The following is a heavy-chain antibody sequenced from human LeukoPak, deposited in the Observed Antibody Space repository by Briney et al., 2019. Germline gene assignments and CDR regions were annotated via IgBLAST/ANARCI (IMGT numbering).Heavy chain of an antibody. CDR3: ARGGDTSGYYYFEYFQH. CDR1: GGSISSYY. J-gene: IGHJ1*01. CDR2: IYYSGST. Sequence: PSETLSLTCTVSGGSISSYYWSWIRQPPGKGLEWIGYIYYSGSTNYNPSLKSRVTISVDTSKNQFSVKLSSVTAADTAVYYCARGGDTSGYYYFEYFQHWGQGTLVTVSS. D-gene: IGHD3-22*01. V-gene: IGHV4-59*08.